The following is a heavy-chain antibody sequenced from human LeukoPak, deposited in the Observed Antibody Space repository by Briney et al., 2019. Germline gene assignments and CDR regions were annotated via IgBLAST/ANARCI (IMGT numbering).Heavy chain of an antibody. CDR2: IKNDGTVK. CDR1: GFTFTSYW. D-gene: IGHD5-18*01. J-gene: IGHJ4*02. CDR3: AKDSYSKGDY. Sequence: GGSLRLSCAASGFTFTSYWMTWVRQAPGKGLEWVANIKNDGTVKNYVDSVKGRFTISRDNAKNSLYLQMNSLRAEDTGVYYCAKDSYSKGDYWGQGVLVTVSS. V-gene: IGHV3-7*01.